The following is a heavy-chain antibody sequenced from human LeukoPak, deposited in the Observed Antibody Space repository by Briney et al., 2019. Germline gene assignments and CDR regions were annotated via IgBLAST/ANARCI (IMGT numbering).Heavy chain of an antibody. Sequence: PGGSLRLSCAVSGFTFSNYRMHWVRQTPGKGLVWVSRIGSDGSSTSYADSVKGRFTISRDNAKNMLYLQMNSLRVEDTAVYYCARGPIVGATTWFDPWGQGTLVTVSS. D-gene: IGHD1-26*01. CDR1: GFTFSNYR. CDR2: IGSDGSST. V-gene: IGHV3-74*01. CDR3: ARGPIVGATTWFDP. J-gene: IGHJ5*02.